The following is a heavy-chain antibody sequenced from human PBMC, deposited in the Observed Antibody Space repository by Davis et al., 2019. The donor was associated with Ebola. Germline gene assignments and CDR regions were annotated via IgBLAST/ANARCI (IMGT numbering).Heavy chain of an antibody. Sequence: GESLKISCAASGFTFSGSAMHWVRQASGKGLEWVGRIRSKANSYAPAYAASVKGRFTISRDDSKNTAYLQMNSLKTEDTAVYYCTSGMDVWGQGTTVTVSS. CDR2: IRSKANSYAP. CDR3: TSGMDV. J-gene: IGHJ6*02. V-gene: IGHV3-73*01. CDR1: GFTFSGSA.